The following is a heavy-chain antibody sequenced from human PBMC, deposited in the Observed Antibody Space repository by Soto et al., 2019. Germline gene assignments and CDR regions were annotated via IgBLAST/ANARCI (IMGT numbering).Heavy chain of an antibody. D-gene: IGHD6-19*01. CDR1: GYTFTNYA. Sequence: QVQLVQSGAEVKKPGASVKVSCKASGYTFTNYAMHWVRQAPGQRLEWMGWINTGNGNTKYSQKFEGRVTISRDTSASTAYMELSSLRCEDTAVYFCAKGAEHRNGWLFDYWGQGTLVTVSS. V-gene: IGHV1-3*04. CDR2: INTGNGNT. J-gene: IGHJ4*02. CDR3: AKGAEHRNGWLFDY.